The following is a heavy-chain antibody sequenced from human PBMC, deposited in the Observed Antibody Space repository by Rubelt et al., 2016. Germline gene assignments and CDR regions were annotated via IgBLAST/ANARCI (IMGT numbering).Heavy chain of an antibody. CDR1: GFTFSNAW. CDR2: IKQDGSEK. CDR3: AEEDYGGFDY. Sequence: EVQLVESGGGLVKPGGSLRVSCAASGFTFSNAWMSWFLQAPGKGLEWVANIKQDGSEKYYVDSVKGRFTISRDNAKNSLYLQMNSLRAEDTAVYYCAEEDYGGFDYWGQGTLVTVSS. V-gene: IGHV3-7*05. D-gene: IGHD4-23*01. J-gene: IGHJ4*02.